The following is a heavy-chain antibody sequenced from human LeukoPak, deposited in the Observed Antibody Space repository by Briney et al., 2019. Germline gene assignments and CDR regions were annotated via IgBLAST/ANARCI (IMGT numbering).Heavy chain of an antibody. J-gene: IGHJ4*02. Sequence: PSETLSLTCTVSGGSISSSSYYWSWIRQPPGKGLEWIGYIYYSGSTNYNPSLKSRVTISVDTSKNQFSLKLSSVTAADTAVYYCARRDGGGILDYWGQGTLVTVSS. D-gene: IGHD4-23*01. CDR1: GGSISSSSYY. V-gene: IGHV4-61*05. CDR3: ARRDGGGILDY. CDR2: IYYSGST.